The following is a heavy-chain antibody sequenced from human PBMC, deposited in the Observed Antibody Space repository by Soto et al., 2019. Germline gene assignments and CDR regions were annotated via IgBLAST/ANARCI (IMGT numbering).Heavy chain of an antibody. V-gene: IGHV4-31*03. Sequence: SETLSLTCTVSGGSISSGGYYWSWIRQHPGKGLEWIGYIYYSGSTYYNPSLKSRVTISVDTSKNQFSLKLSSVTAADTAVYYCARGGLAGESSSSWFDPWGQGTLVTVSS. CDR2: IYYSGST. J-gene: IGHJ5*02. CDR1: GGSISSGGYY. D-gene: IGHD6-13*01. CDR3: ARGGLAGESSSSWFDP.